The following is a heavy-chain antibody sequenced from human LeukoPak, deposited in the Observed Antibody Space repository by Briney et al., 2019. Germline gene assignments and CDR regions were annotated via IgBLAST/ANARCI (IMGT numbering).Heavy chain of an antibody. J-gene: IGHJ1*01. D-gene: IGHD2-2*01. Sequence: GGSLRLSCAASGFTFSSYAMSWVRQAPGKGLEWVSVITDSGGSTYYADSVKGRFTISRDNSKNTLYLQMNSLRADDTAVYYCATDHHHCSSISSLAEHYGRGSLVTIVS. CDR2: ITDSGGST. CDR1: GFTFSSYA. CDR3: ATDHHHCSSISSLAEH. V-gene: IGHV3-23*01.